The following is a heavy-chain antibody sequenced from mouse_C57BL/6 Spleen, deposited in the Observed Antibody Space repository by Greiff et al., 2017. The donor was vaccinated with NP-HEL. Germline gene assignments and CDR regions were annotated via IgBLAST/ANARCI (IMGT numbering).Heavy chain of an antibody. V-gene: IGHV1-52*01. J-gene: IGHJ1*03. CDR1: GYTFTSYW. CDR3: ARTGPIYDGYPHWYFDV. CDR2: IDPSDSET. D-gene: IGHD2-3*01. Sequence: QVQLKQPGAELVRPGSSVKLSCKASGYTFTSYWMHWVKQRPIQGLEWIGNIDPSDSETHYNQKFKDKATLTVDKSSSTAYMQLSSLTSEDSAVYYCARTGPIYDGYPHWYFDVWGTGTTVTVSS.